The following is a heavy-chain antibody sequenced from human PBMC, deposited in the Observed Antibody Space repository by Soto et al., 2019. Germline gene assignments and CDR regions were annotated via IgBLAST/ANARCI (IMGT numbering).Heavy chain of an antibody. Sequence: GGSLRLSCAASGFTFSAYDMHWVRQTTGKGLEWVSAIGAADDPYYLGSVKGRFTISRENAKNSLYLQMNSLRAEDTAVNYCARAYSGRLPRRADYYFAMDVWGQGTTVTVSS. CDR2: IGAADDP. J-gene: IGHJ6*02. D-gene: IGHD2-15*01. V-gene: IGHV3-13*05. CDR1: GFTFSAYD. CDR3: ARAYSGRLPRRADYYFAMDV.